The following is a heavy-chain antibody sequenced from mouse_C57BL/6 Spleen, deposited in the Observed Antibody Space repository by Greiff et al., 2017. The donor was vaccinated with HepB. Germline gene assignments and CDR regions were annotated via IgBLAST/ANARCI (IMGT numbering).Heavy chain of an antibody. D-gene: IGHD4-1*02. J-gene: IGHJ4*01. V-gene: IGHV1-64*01. Sequence: VQLQQPGAELVKPGASVKLSCKASGYTFTSYWMHWVKQRPGQGLEWIGMIHPNSGSTNYNEKFKSKATLTVDKSSSTAYMQLSSLTSEDSAVYYCAIALQLVYYAMDYWGQGTSVTVSS. CDR1: GYTFTSYW. CDR2: IHPNSGST. CDR3: AIALQLVYYAMDY.